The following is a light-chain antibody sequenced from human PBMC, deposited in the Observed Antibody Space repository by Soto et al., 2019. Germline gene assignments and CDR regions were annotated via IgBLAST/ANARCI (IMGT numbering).Light chain of an antibody. CDR1: QNIVDW. Sequence: DIQMTQSPSTLSASVGDRVTIRCRASQNIVDWLAWYQQKPGKAPKLLIYKASTLQSGVPSRVSGGGSETEFTLSISSLQPDDFATYFCQQYVYYPLTFGGGTEVEIK. J-gene: IGKJ4*01. V-gene: IGKV1-5*03. CDR3: QQYVYYPLT. CDR2: KAS.